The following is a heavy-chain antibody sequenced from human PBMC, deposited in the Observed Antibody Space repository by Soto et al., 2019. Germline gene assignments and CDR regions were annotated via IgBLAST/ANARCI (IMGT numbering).Heavy chain of an antibody. CDR3: ARARDIVVVPAATNFDY. D-gene: IGHD2-2*01. Sequence: ASVKVSCKASGYTFTSYCISWVRQAPGQGLEWMGWISAYNGNTNYAQKLQGRVTMTTDTSTSTAYMELRSLRSDDTAVYYCARARDIVVVPAATNFDYWGQGTLVTVSS. J-gene: IGHJ4*02. V-gene: IGHV1-18*01. CDR1: GYTFTSYC. CDR2: ISAYNGNT.